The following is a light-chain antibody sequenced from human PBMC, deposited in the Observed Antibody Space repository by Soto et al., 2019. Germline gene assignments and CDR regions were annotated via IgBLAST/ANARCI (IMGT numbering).Light chain of an antibody. Sequence: QSVLTQPPSVSAAPGQKVTISCSGSSSNIGNNYVSWYQQLPGTAPKFLIYGNNKRPSGIPDRFSGSKSGTSATLGITGLQTGDEADYYCGTWDSSLSAWVFGGGTKLTVL. J-gene: IGLJ3*02. CDR2: GNN. CDR1: SSNIGNNY. V-gene: IGLV1-51*01. CDR3: GTWDSSLSAWV.